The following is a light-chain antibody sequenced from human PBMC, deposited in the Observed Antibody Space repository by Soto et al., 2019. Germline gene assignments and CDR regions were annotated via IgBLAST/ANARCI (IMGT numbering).Light chain of an antibody. CDR2: DAS. V-gene: IGKV3-11*01. Sequence: EIVLTQSPATLSLSPGERATLSCRASQSVSSYLAWYQQKPGQAPRLLIYDASNRATGIPARFSGSGSGTDFTLTISGLEPEEFAVYYCQQGSNWPPRITFGQGTRLEIK. CDR3: QQGSNWPPRIT. CDR1: QSVSSY. J-gene: IGKJ5*01.